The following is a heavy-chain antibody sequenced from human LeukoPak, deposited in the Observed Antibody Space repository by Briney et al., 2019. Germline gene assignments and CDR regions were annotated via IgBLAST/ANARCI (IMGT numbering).Heavy chain of an antibody. Sequence: PSETLSLTCAIYGGSFSGYYWGWIRQPPGKGLEWIGSIYYSGSTYYNPSLKSRVTISVDTSKNQFSLKLSSVTAADTAVYYCARDYPGDYDSSGYSSDYWGQGTLVTVSS. D-gene: IGHD3-22*01. CDR3: ARDYPGDYDSSGYSSDY. CDR1: GGSFSGYY. V-gene: IGHV4-34*01. CDR2: IYYSGST. J-gene: IGHJ4*02.